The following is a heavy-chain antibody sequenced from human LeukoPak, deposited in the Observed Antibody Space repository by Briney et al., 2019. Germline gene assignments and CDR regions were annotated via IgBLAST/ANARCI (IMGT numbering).Heavy chain of an antibody. CDR1: GFTVSSNY. V-gene: IGHV3-53*04. CDR3: ARGVLGYSYGFDY. Sequence: GGSLRLSCAASGFTVSSNYMSWVRQAPGKGLEWVSVIFSGGTTYYADSVKGRFTISRHNSENTLYLQMNSLRGEDTAVYYCARGVLGYSYGFDYWGQGTLITVSS. J-gene: IGHJ4*02. CDR2: IFSGGTT. D-gene: IGHD5-18*01.